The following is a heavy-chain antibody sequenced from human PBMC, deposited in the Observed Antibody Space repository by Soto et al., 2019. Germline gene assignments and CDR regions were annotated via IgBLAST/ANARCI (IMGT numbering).Heavy chain of an antibody. D-gene: IGHD2-2*02. CDR2: ISSSSSYI. Sequence: SLRLSCAASGFTFSSYSMNWVRQAPGKGLEWVSSISSSSSYIYYADSVKGRFTISRDNAKDSLYLQMNSLRAEDTAVYYCAREGHIVVVPAAIEYVDYYGMDVWGQGTTVTVSS. J-gene: IGHJ6*02. CDR3: AREGHIVVVPAAIEYVDYYGMDV. CDR1: GFTFSSYS. V-gene: IGHV3-21*01.